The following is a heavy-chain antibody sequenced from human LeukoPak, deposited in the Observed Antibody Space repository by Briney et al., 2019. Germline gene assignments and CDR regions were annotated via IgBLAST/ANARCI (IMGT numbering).Heavy chain of an antibody. CDR1: GFTFSRYA. D-gene: IGHD1-26*01. J-gene: IGHJ4*02. CDR2: ISYDGSNK. V-gene: IGHV3-30-3*01. CDR3: VRDSGSSDPGY. Sequence: PGRSLRLSCATSGFTFSRYAMHWVRQAPGKGLEWVAVISYDGSNKYYADSVKGRFTISRDNSKNTLSLQMNSLRAEDTAMYYCVRDSGSSDPGYWGRGTLVTVSS.